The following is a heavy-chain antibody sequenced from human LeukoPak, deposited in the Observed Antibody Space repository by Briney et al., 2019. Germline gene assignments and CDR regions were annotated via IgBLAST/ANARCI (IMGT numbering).Heavy chain of an antibody. J-gene: IGHJ3*02. D-gene: IGHD5-18*01. CDR3: ARDQGGYGAFDI. V-gene: IGHV4-31*03. CDR2: IYYSGTS. Sequence: SETLSLTCTVSGGSISSGGYYWSWIRQHPGKGLEWIGYIYYSGTSYYNPSLKSRITISVDTSKNQFSLKLSSVTAADTAVYYCARDQGGYGAFDIWGQGTMVTVSS. CDR1: GGSISSGGYY.